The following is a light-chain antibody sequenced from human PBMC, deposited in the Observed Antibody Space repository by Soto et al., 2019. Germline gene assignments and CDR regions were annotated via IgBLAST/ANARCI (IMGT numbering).Light chain of an antibody. Sequence: DIVMTQSPDSLAVSLGERATINCKSSQSVLYSSNNKNYLARYQQKSGQPPKLLIYWASTRESGVPDRFSGSGSETDFTLTISSLQAEDVAVYYCQQYYTTPLTFGPGTKMDIK. J-gene: IGKJ3*01. CDR2: WAS. CDR1: QSVLYSSNNKNY. CDR3: QQYYTTPLT. V-gene: IGKV4-1*01.